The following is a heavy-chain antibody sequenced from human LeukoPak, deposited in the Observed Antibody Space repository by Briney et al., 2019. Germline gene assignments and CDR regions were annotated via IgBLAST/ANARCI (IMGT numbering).Heavy chain of an antibody. D-gene: IGHD2-21*02. Sequence: GGSLRLSCAASGFTFSTSWMHWVRHAPGKRLVWVSRINSDGSSTSYADSVKGRFTISRDNAKRTLYLQMNSLRADDTAVYYCAYSGGDADWGQGTLVTVSS. CDR3: AYSGGDAD. J-gene: IGHJ4*02. CDR1: GFTFSTSW. V-gene: IGHV3-74*01. CDR2: INSDGSST.